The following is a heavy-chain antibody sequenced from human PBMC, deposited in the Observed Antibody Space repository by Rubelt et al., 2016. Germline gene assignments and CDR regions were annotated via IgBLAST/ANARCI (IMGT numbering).Heavy chain of an antibody. CDR2: ISSSSTTI. Sequence: GKGLEWISYISSSSTTIYYADSVKGRFTISRDNSKNTLYLQMNSLRAEDTALYYCANYDFWSGYGYFQHWGQGTLVTVSS. D-gene: IGHD3-3*01. V-gene: IGHV3-48*01. CDR3: ANYDFWSGYGYFQH. J-gene: IGHJ1*01.